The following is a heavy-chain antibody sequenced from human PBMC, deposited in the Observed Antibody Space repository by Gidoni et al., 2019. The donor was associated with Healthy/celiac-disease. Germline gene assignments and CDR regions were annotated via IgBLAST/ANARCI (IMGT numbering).Heavy chain of an antibody. V-gene: IGHV4-61*02. CDR2: IYTRGST. D-gene: IGHD1-26*01. Sequence: QVQLQESGPGLVKPSQTLSLTGTGSGGANSSGSYYWSWIRQPAGKGLELIGRIYTRGSTTYNPSLKSRVTISVDTSKNQFSLKLSSVTAADTAVYYCARVLASGSYWDWGQGTLVTVSS. J-gene: IGHJ4*02. CDR3: ARVLASGSYWD. CDR1: GGANSSGSYY.